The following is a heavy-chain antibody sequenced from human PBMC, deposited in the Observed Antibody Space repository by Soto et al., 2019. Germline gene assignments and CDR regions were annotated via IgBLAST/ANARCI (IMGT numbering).Heavy chain of an antibody. CDR1: GFTFTSSA. D-gene: IGHD6-6*01. Sequence: GASVKVSCKASGFTFTSSAVQWVRQARGQRLEWIGWIVVGSGNTNYAQKFQERVTITRDMSTSTAYMELSSLRSEDTAVYYCAADSAYGSSSTYFFYCMDDWGQGTTVTVSS. V-gene: IGHV1-58*01. CDR3: AADSAYGSSSTYFFYCMDD. CDR2: IVVGSGNT. J-gene: IGHJ6*02.